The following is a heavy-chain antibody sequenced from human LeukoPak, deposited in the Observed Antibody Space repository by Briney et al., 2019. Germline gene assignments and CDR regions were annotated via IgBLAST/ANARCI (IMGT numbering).Heavy chain of an antibody. CDR1: GGSISSYY. Sequence: PSETLSLTCTVSGGSISSYYWSWIRQPPGKGLEWIGEINHSGSTNYSPSLKSRVTISVDTSKNQFSLKLSSVTAADTAVYYCARGSYGAFDIWGQGTMVTVSS. CDR2: INHSGST. J-gene: IGHJ3*02. V-gene: IGHV4-34*01. CDR3: ARGSYGAFDI. D-gene: IGHD4-17*01.